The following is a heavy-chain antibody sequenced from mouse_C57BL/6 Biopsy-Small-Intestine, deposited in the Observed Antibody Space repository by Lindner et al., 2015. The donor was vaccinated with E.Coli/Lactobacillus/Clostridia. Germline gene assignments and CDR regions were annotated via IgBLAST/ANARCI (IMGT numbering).Heavy chain of an antibody. D-gene: IGHD2-1*01. CDR3: AVYGNFDN. V-gene: IGHV1-82*01. CDR1: GCAFSSSW. J-gene: IGHJ2*01. Sequence: VQLQESGPELVKPGASVKISCKASGCAFSSSWMNWVKQRPGKGPEWIGRIYPGDGDTEYNGKFEGKATLTADKSSNTAYMQLSSLTSGDSAVYFCAVYGNFDNWGQGTTLTVSS. CDR2: IYPGDGDT.